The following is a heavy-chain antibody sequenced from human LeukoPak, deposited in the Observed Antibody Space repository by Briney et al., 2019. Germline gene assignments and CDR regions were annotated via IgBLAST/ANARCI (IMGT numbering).Heavy chain of an antibody. D-gene: IGHD6-19*01. CDR2: IYYSGST. J-gene: IGHJ5*02. Sequence: PSETLSLTCSVSGGSISSYHWSWIRQPPGKGLEWIGYIYYSGSTNYNPSLKSRVTISVDTSKNQFSLKVSSVTAADTAVYYCARGSAEAGTDWFDPWGQGTLVNVSS. V-gene: IGHV4-59*01. CDR3: ARGSAEAGTDWFDP. CDR1: GGSISSYH.